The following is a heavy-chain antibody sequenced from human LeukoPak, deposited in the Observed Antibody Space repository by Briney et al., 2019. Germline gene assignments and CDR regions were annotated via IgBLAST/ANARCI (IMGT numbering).Heavy chain of an antibody. V-gene: IGHV3-23*01. CDR3: AKWAGDVTHANAWYGSLDH. CDR2: ISGTGDDT. D-gene: IGHD6-13*01. Sequence: GGSLRLSCAASEFTFRAYALTWVGQAPGKGLEWVSSISGTGDDTYYADSVKGRFTISRDNSKDTLFLLMSSLRAEDTAVYYCAKWAGDVTHANAWYGSLDHWGLGTPVTVSS. CDR1: EFTFRAYA. J-gene: IGHJ4*02.